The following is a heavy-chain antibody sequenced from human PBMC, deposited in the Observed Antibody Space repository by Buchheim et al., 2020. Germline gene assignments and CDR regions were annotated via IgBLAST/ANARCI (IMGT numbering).Heavy chain of an antibody. CDR2: ISSSSSTI. V-gene: IGHV3-48*01. J-gene: IGHJ4*02. D-gene: IGHD5-12*01. CDR3: AILGGVYSGYDREDY. Sequence: EVQLVESGGGLVQPGGSLRLSCAASGFTFSSYSMNWVRQAPGKGLEWVSYISSSSSTIYYADSVKGRFTISSEHAKNSLYLQMNSLRAEDTAVYYCAILGGVYSGYDREDYWGQGTL. CDR1: GFTFSSYS.